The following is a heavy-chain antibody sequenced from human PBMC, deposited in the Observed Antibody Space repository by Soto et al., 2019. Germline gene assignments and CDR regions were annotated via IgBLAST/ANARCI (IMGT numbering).Heavy chain of an antibody. CDR3: ARDRVGRLDY. CDR1: GYTFTSYD. V-gene: IGHV1-8*01. J-gene: IGHJ4*02. Sequence: QVQLVQSGAEVKKPGASVKVSCKASGYTFTSYDINWVRQATGQGLEWRGWRNPNSGNTGYAQKFKGRVTMTRTTSRSTAYMELSSLRSEDTAVYYCARDRVGRLDYWGQGTLVTVYS. CDR2: RNPNSGNT.